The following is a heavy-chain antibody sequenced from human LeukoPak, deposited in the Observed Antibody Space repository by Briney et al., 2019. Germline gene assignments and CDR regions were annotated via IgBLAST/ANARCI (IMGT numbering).Heavy chain of an antibody. CDR1: GFTFSYYG. V-gene: IGHV3-33*01. J-gene: IGHJ6*02. Sequence: PGGYLRLSCAASGFTFSYYGMDWVRQAPGRGLEWVAVIWSDGDNKYYADSAKGRFTISRDNSKNTLYLQMNSLRAEDTAVYYCARENRGQYQLLSGVDVWGQGTTVTVSS. CDR3: ARENRGQYQLLSGVDV. CDR2: IWSDGDNK. D-gene: IGHD2-2*01.